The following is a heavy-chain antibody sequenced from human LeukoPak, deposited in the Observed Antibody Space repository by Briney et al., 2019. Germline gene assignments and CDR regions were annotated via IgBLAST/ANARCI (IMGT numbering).Heavy chain of an antibody. CDR1: GGSISSYY. Sequence: KPSETLSLTCTVSGGSISSYYWSWIRQPPGKRLEWIGHIYYSGSTNYNPSLKSRVTISVDTSKNQFSLKLSSVTAADTVVYYCASRSSIWSGYQDTLYYFDSWGQGTLVTVSS. V-gene: IGHV4-59*01. J-gene: IGHJ4*02. CDR2: IYYSGST. D-gene: IGHD3-3*01. CDR3: ASRSSIWSGYQDTLYYFDS.